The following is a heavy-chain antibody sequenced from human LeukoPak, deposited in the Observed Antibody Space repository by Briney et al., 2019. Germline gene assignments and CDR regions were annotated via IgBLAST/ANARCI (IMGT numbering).Heavy chain of an antibody. CDR1: GYSFTTYH. CDR2: MNPYTGDR. Sequence: ASVKVFCKTSGYSFTTYHINWVRQASGQGLEWLGWMNPYTGDRGYAQRFQGRLSITSDTSISTAYMELGSLKSDDTAVYFCARTTSLTASGYDCWGQGTLVTVSS. V-gene: IGHV1-8*03. CDR3: ARTTSLTASGYDC. D-gene: IGHD2-21*02. J-gene: IGHJ4*02.